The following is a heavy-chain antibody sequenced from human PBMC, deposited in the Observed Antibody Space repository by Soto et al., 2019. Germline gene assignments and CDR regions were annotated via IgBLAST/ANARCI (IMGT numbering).Heavy chain of an antibody. CDR2: ISAYNGNT. V-gene: IGHV1-18*01. CDR3: ARDQDAYSGSHFNP. D-gene: IGHD1-26*01. J-gene: IGHJ3*01. CDR1: GYTFTSYG. Sequence: GASVKVSCKASGYTFTSYGISWVRQAPGQGLEWMGWISAYNGNTNYAQKLQGRVTMTTDTSTSTAYMELRSLRSDDTAVYYCARDQDAYSGSHFNPWGQGTMVPVSS.